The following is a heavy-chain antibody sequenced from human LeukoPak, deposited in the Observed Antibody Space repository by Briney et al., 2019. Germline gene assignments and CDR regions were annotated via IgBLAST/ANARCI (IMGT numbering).Heavy chain of an antibody. CDR2: IYSGGSA. D-gene: IGHD3-16*02. CDR3: ARDSEYHDYVWGSYRGLGFDY. J-gene: IGHJ4*02. CDR1: GFTVSSNY. V-gene: IGHV3-53*01. Sequence: SGGSLRLSCAASGFTVSSNYMSWVRQAPGKGLEWVSVIYSGGSAYYADSVKGRFTISRHNSKNTLYLQMNSLRAEDTAVYYCARDSEYHDYVWGSYRGLGFDYWGQGTLVTVSS.